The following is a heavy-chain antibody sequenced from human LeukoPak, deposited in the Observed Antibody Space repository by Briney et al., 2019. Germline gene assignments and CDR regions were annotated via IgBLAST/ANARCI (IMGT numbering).Heavy chain of an antibody. V-gene: IGHV1-2*02. CDR1: GYTFTGYY. CDR3: ARKTDYYYYMDV. CDR2: INPNSGGT. J-gene: IGHJ6*03. D-gene: IGHD1-14*01. Sequence: GASVTVSCKASGYTFTGYYMHWVRQAPGQGLEWMGWINPNSGGTNYAQKFQGRVTMTRDTSISTAYMELSRLRSDDTAVYYCARKTDYYYYMDVWGKGTTVTVSS.